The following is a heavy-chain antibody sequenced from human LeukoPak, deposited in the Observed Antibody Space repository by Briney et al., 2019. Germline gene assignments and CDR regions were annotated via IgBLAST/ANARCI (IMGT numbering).Heavy chain of an antibody. D-gene: IGHD3-22*01. V-gene: IGHV3-33*01. J-gene: IGHJ3*02. Sequence: GGSLRLSCAASGFTFSSYGMHWARQAPGKGLEWVAVIWYDGSNKYYADSVKGRFTISRDNSKNTLYLQMNSLRAEDTAVYYCARSRSYYYDSSGSGGNAFDIWGQGTMVTVSS. CDR2: IWYDGSNK. CDR3: ARSRSYYYDSSGSGGNAFDI. CDR1: GFTFSSYG.